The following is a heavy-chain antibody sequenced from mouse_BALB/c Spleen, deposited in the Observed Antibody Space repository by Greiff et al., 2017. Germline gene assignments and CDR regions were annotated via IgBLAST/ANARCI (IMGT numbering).Heavy chain of an antibody. CDR1: GYSITSGYY. CDR3: AIGYYFDY. J-gene: IGHJ2*01. Sequence: DVQLQESGPGLVKPSQSLSLTCSVTGYSITSGYYWNWIRQFPGNKLEWMGYISYDGSNNYNPSLKNRISITRDTSKNQFFLKLNSVTTEDTATYYCAIGYYFDYWGQGTTLTVSS. CDR2: ISYDGSN. V-gene: IGHV3-6*02.